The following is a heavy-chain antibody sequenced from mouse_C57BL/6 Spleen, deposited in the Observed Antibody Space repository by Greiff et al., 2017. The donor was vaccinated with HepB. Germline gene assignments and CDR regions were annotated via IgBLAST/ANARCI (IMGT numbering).Heavy chain of an antibody. D-gene: IGHD1-1*01. Sequence: QVQLKESGAELVRPGASVTLSCKASGYTFTDYEMHWVKQTPVHGLEWIGAIDPETGGTAYNQKFKGKAILTADKSSSTAYMELRSLTSEDSAVYYCTRYPYYYGSGAYFDVWGTGTTVTVSS. CDR2: IDPETGGT. CDR3: TRYPYYYGSGAYFDV. CDR1: GYTFTDYE. J-gene: IGHJ1*03. V-gene: IGHV1-15*01.